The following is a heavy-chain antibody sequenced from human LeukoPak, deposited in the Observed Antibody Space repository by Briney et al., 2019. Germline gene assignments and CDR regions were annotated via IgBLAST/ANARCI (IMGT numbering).Heavy chain of an antibody. J-gene: IGHJ6*02. CDR2: IYYSGST. CDR3: ARQGRRYSSSWYGNPHYYYYYGMDV. Sequence: SETLSLTCTVSGGSISSHYWSWIRQPPGKGLEWIGYIYYSGSTNYNPSLKSRVTISVDTSKNQFSLKLSSVTAADTAVYYCARQGRRYSSSWYGNPHYYYYYGMDVWGQGTTVTVSS. V-gene: IGHV4-59*08. CDR1: GGSISSHY. D-gene: IGHD6-13*01.